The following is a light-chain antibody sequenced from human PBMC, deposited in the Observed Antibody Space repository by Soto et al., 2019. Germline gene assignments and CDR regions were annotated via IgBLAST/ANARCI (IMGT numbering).Light chain of an antibody. Sequence: EIVLTQSPATLSLSPGERATLSCRASQSVSSYLAWYQQKPGQAPRLLIYDASNRATGIPARFSGSGSGTDFPLTISRLEPEDFAFYYCQQRSNWPPYTFGQGTKLEIK. J-gene: IGKJ2*01. CDR3: QQRSNWPPYT. CDR2: DAS. CDR1: QSVSSY. V-gene: IGKV3-11*01.